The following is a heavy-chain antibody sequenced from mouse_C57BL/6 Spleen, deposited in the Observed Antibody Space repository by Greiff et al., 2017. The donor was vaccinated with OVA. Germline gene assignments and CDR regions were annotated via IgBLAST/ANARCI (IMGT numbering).Heavy chain of an antibody. Sequence: QVQLKQSGAELMKPGASVKLSCTATGYTFTGYWIEWVKQRPGHGLEWIGEILPGGGSTNYNAKFKGKATFTADTSSNTAYMQLSSLTTEDSAIYYCARGDYWYFGVWGTGTTVTVSS. J-gene: IGHJ1*03. CDR3: ARGDYWYFGV. CDR2: ILPGGGST. V-gene: IGHV1-9*01. CDR1: GYTFTGYW.